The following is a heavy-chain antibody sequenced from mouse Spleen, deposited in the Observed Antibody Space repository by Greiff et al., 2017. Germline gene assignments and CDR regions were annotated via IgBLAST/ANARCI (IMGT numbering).Heavy chain of an antibody. CDR1: GYTFTDYN. V-gene: IGHV1S29*02. CDR2: IYPYNGGT. D-gene: IGHD2-4*01. J-gene: IGHJ3*01. Sequence: EVKLVESGPELVKPGASVKISCKASGYTFTDYNMHWVKQSHGKSLEWIGYIYPYNGGTGYNQKFKSKATLTVDNSSSTAYMELRSLTSEDSAVYYCAIYYDYDGWFAYWGQGTLVTVSA. CDR3: AIYYDYDGWFAY.